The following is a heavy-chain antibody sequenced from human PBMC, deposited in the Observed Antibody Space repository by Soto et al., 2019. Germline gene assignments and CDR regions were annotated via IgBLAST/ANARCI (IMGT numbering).Heavy chain of an antibody. V-gene: IGHV4-38-2*02. Sequence: PSETLSLTCAVSGYSISSGYYWDCIRQPPGKGLEWIGTIYHSGFTYYNPSLKSRVTMSVDTSKNQFSLKLTSVTAADTAMYYCARDLTAAGLGGMDVWGQGTTVTVYS. CDR3: ARDLTAAGLGGMDV. J-gene: IGHJ6*02. CDR1: GYSISSGYY. CDR2: IYHSGFT. D-gene: IGHD6-25*01.